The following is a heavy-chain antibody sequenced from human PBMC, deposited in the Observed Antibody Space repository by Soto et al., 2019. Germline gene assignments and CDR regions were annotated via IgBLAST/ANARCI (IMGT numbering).Heavy chain of an antibody. CDR2: ISAYNGNT. Sequence: DSVKVSCNASAYTFTSYFISWVRQAPGQGLEWMGWISAYNGNTNYAQKLQGRVTMTTDTSTSTAYMELRSLRSDDTAVYYCARDRGYGGYLLGWGQGTLVTVSS. D-gene: IGHD5-12*01. J-gene: IGHJ4*02. CDR1: AYTFTSYF. V-gene: IGHV1-18*01. CDR3: ARDRGYGGYLLG.